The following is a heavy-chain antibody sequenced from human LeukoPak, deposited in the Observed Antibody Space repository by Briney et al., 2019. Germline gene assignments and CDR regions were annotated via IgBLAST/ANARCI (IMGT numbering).Heavy chain of an antibody. J-gene: IGHJ4*02. D-gene: IGHD3-3*01. CDR3: ARDLSGAVPYDFWSGYSDIDY. V-gene: IGHV3-20*04. CDR1: GFTFDDYG. CDR2: INWNGGST. Sequence: GGSLRLSCAASGFTFDDYGMSWVRQAPGKGLEWVSGINWNGGSTGYADSVKGRFTISRDNAKNSLYLQMNSLRAEDTALYYCARDLSGAVPYDFWSGYSDIDYWGQGTLVTVSS.